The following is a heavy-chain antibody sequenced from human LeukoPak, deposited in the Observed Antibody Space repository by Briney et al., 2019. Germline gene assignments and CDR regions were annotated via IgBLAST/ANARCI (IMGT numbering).Heavy chain of an antibody. Sequence: SETLSLTCTVSGGSISSGGYYWSWIRQHPGKGLEWIGYIYYSGSTYYNPSLKSRVTISVDTSKNQFSLKLSSVTAADTAVYYCATVEYGDYVDYWGQGTLVTVSS. D-gene: IGHD4-17*01. V-gene: IGHV4-31*03. CDR3: ATVEYGDYVDY. J-gene: IGHJ4*02. CDR1: GGSISSGGYY. CDR2: IYYSGST.